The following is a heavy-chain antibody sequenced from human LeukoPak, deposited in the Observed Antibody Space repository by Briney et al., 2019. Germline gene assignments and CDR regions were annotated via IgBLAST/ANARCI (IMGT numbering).Heavy chain of an antibody. V-gene: IGHV1-8*01. CDR2: MNPASGNT. Sequence: GASVKVSCKASGYTFTSYDINWVRQATGQGLEWMGYMNPASGNTGYAQKFQGRVTMTTDTSISTAYMELSGLRSEDTAVYYCARVPREIASIWGQGTMVTVSS. CDR1: GYTFTSYD. CDR3: ARVPREIASI. D-gene: IGHD3-16*02. J-gene: IGHJ3*02.